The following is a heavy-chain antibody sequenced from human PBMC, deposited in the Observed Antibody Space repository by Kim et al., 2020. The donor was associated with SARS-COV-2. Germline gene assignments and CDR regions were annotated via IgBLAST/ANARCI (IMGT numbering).Heavy chain of an antibody. CDR1: GFTFDDYV. CDR2: ISGNGGNI. Sequence: GGSLRLSCAASGFTFDDYVMYWVRQAPGKGLEWVSSISGNGGNIAYADSVKGRFTISRDNAKNSLYLQMNSLTAEDTALYYCAKDWMRRGVTKNYFDYWGQGTLVTVSS. D-gene: IGHD3-10*01. CDR3: AKDWMRRGVTKNYFDY. V-gene: IGHV3-9*01. J-gene: IGHJ4*02.